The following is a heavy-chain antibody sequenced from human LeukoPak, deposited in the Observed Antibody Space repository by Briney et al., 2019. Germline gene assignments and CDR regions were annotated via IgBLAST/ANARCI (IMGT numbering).Heavy chain of an antibody. Sequence: PGGSLRLSCAASGFTFSNYWMHWVRQAPGKGLVWVSRINSDGSSTSYADSVKGRFTISRDNSKNTLYLQMNSLRAEDKAVYYCAKDDPGYGSGSYYARLDYWGQGTLVTVSS. CDR2: INSDGSST. D-gene: IGHD3-10*01. CDR3: AKDDPGYGSGSYYARLDY. J-gene: IGHJ4*02. V-gene: IGHV3-74*01. CDR1: GFTFSNYW.